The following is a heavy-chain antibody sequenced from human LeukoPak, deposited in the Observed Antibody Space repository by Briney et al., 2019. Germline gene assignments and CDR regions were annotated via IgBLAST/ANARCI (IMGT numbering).Heavy chain of an antibody. V-gene: IGHV1-18*01. CDR2: ASAYNGNT. D-gene: IGHD3-22*01. Sequence: EASVKVSCKASGYTFTSYGISWVRQAPGQGLEWMGWASAYNGNTNYAQKLQGRVTMTTDTSTSTAYMELSRLRSDDTAVYYCARDDSGGYYSGPWGQGTLVTVSS. CDR3: ARDDSGGYYSGP. CDR1: GYTFTSYG. J-gene: IGHJ5*02.